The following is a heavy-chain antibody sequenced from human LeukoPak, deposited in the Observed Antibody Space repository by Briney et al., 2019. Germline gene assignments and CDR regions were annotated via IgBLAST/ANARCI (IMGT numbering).Heavy chain of an antibody. D-gene: IGHD3-22*01. CDR3: ARKNYDSNDYFFDY. J-gene: IGHJ4*02. CDR1: GGSFTNYY. V-gene: IGHV4-34*01. CDR2: INHSGST. Sequence: PSETLSLTCAVYGGSFTNYYWTWIRQPPGEGLEWIGEINHSGSTKYNPSLESRVTISVDTSKNQFSLKLSSVTAADTAVYYCARKNYDSNDYFFDYWGQGTLVTVSS.